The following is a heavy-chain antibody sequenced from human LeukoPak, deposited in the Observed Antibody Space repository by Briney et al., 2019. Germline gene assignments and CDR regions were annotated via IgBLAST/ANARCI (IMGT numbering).Heavy chain of an antibody. V-gene: IGHV1-18*01. CDR3: ARDVTMIVVVSGPNWFDP. CDR1: GYTFTSYG. J-gene: IGHJ5*02. D-gene: IGHD3-22*01. CDR2: ISAYNGNT. Sequence: GASVKVSCKASGYTFTSYGISWVRQAPGQGLEWMGWISAYNGNTNYAQKLQGRVTMTTDTSTSTAYMELRSLRSDDTAVYYCARDVTMIVVVSGPNWFDPWGQGTLVTVSS.